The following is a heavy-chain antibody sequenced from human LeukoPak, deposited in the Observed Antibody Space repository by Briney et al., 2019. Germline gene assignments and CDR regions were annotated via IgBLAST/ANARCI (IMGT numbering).Heavy chain of an antibody. CDR1: GFTFSSYW. J-gene: IGHJ4*02. D-gene: IGHD3-22*01. CDR3: ARDNGYFSVDY. Sequence: GGSLRLSCAASGFTFSSYWMTWARQAPGKGLEWVANIKQDESEKYYGDSVRGRFTISRDNAQNSLYLQMNSLRAEDTAVYYCARDNGYFSVDYWGQGTLVTVSS. CDR2: IKQDESEK. V-gene: IGHV3-7*01.